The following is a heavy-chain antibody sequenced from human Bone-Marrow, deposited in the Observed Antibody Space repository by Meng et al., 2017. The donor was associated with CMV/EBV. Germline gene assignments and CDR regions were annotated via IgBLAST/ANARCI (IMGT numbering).Heavy chain of an antibody. Sequence: GGSLRLSCAASGFSFSTYGMNWVRQAPGKGLELVSCISSSSSYIYNADSVKGRFTISRDNAKTSLYLQMNSLRAEDTAVYYCARDVYNFWSVSYYGLDVWGQGTTVTGSS. J-gene: IGHJ6*01. CDR2: ISSSSSYI. D-gene: IGHD3-3*01. V-gene: IGHV3-21*01. CDR1: GFSFSTYG. CDR3: ARDVYNFWSVSYYGLDV.